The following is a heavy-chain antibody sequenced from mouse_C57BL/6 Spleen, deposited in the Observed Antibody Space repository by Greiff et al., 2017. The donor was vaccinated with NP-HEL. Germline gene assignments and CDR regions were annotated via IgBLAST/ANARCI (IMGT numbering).Heavy chain of an antibody. J-gene: IGHJ2*01. CDR2: ISYDGSN. CDR1: GYSITSGYY. Sequence: DVKLQESGPGLVKPSQSLSLTCSVTGYSITSGYYWNWLRQFPGNKLEWMGYISYDGSNNYNPSLKNRISITRDTSKNQFFLKLNSVTTEDTATYYCAGGYYFDYWGQGTTLTVSS. CDR3: AGGYYFDY. V-gene: IGHV3-6*01.